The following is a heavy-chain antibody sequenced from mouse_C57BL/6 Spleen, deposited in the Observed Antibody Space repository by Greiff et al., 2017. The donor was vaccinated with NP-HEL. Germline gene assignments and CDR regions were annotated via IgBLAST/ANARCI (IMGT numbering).Heavy chain of an antibody. CDR2: INPNNGGT. Sequence: EVQLQQSGPELVKPGASVKISCKASGYTFTDYYMNWVKQSHGKSLEWIGDINPNNGGTSYNQKFKGKATLTVDKSSSTAYMELRSLTSEDSAVYYCASGDGYNGGDYWGQGTSVTVSS. J-gene: IGHJ4*01. CDR3: ASGDGYNGGDY. V-gene: IGHV1-26*01. D-gene: IGHD2-3*01. CDR1: GYTFTDYY.